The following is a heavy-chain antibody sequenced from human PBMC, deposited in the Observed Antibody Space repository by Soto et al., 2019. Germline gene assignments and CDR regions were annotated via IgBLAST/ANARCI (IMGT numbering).Heavy chain of an antibody. CDR1: GFTFSSYA. CDR3: TKDSVVRGASAY. D-gene: IGHD3-10*01. CDR2: ISGSGGST. V-gene: IGHV3-23*01. Sequence: GGSLRLSCAASGFTFSSYAMSWVRQAPGKGLEWVSAISGSGGSTYYADSVKGRFTISRDNSKNTLYLQMNSLRAEDTAVYYCTKDSVVRGASAYWGQGTLVTVPS. J-gene: IGHJ4*02.